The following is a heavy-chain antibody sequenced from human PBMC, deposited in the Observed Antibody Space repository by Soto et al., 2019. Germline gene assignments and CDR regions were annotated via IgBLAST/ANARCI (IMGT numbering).Heavy chain of an antibody. D-gene: IGHD5-18*01. J-gene: IGHJ6*02. Sequence: ASVKVSCKASGYTFTSYYMHWVRQAPGQGLEWMGIINPSGGSTSYAQKFQGRVTMTRDTSTSTVYMELSSLRSEDTAVYYCAKGGGYSYGYEAHGMDVWGQGTTVTVSS. V-gene: IGHV1-46*01. CDR3: AKGGGYSYGYEAHGMDV. CDR2: INPSGGST. CDR1: GYTFTSYY.